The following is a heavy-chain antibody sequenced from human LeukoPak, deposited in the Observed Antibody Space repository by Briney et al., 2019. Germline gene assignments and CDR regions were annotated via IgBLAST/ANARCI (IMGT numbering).Heavy chain of an antibody. CDR1: GFTFDDYA. J-gene: IGHJ4*02. CDR2: ISWNSGSI. V-gene: IGHV3-9*03. D-gene: IGHD5-18*01. Sequence: QPGRSLRLSCAASGFTFDDYAMHWVRQAPGKGLEWVSGISWNSGSIGYADSVKGRFTISRDNAKNSLYLQMNSLRAEDMALYYCAKAKSVGYSYGFDYWGQGTLVTVS. CDR3: AKAKSVGYSYGFDY.